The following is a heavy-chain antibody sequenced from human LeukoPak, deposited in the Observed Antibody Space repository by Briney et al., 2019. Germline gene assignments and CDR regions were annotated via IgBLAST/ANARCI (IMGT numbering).Heavy chain of an antibody. J-gene: IGHJ4*02. Sequence: GGSLRLSCAASGFTFDDHAMHWVRQAPGKGLEWVSGISWNSGNIGYADSVKGRFTISRDNTKNSLYLQMNSLRAEDTAVYYCARGSGSYDYWGQGTLVTVSS. CDR2: ISWNSGNI. CDR1: GFTFDDHA. V-gene: IGHV3-9*01. CDR3: ARGSGSYDY. D-gene: IGHD1-26*01.